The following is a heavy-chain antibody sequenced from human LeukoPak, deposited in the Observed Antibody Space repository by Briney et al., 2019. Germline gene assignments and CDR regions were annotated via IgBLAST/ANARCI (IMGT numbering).Heavy chain of an antibody. Sequence: GGALRLSCAASGFTFSSYAMHWVRPAPGKGLEWVAVISYDGSNKYYADSVKGRFTISRDNSRNMLYLQMSSLRAEDTAVYYCALTDGSGSYWLHWGQGTLVTVSA. CDR1: GFTFSSYA. V-gene: IGHV3-30-3*01. CDR2: ISYDGSNK. D-gene: IGHD3-10*01. J-gene: IGHJ4*02. CDR3: ALTDGSGSYWLH.